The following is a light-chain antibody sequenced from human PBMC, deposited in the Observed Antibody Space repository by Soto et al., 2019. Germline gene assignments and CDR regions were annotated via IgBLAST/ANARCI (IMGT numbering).Light chain of an antibody. V-gene: IGKV3-20*01. Sequence: VLTQSPGTLSLSRGERATLSCRASERIYSAYLGWYQQKPGQAPRLLIYGTSSRATGIPDRFSGSGSGTDFTLTISRLEPEDFAEYYCQQYGNSPITFGQGTRLEIK. CDR1: ERIYSAY. CDR2: GTS. CDR3: QQYGNSPIT. J-gene: IGKJ5*01.